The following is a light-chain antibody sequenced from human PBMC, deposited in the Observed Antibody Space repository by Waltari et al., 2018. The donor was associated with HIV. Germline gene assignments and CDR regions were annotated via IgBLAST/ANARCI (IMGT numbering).Light chain of an antibody. J-gene: IGLJ3*02. Sequence: LVLTKSPSASASLGASVKLTCTLSSGHSSYDIAWHQQQPEKGPRYLMNRNSDGSHSKGDWIPDRLSGSSTEAGRYHTMSTRQSESEADCYWQTWGTGIRVFGVGTKLNVL. CDR1: SGHSSYD. CDR2: RNSDGSH. CDR3: QTWGTGIRV. V-gene: IGLV4-69*01.